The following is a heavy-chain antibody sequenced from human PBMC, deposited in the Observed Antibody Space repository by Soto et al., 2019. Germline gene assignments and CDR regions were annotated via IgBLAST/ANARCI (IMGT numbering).Heavy chain of an antibody. D-gene: IGHD2-8*01. Sequence: SETLSLTCAVSGVSISSSNWWSWVRQPPGKGLEWIGEIYHSGSTNYNPSLKSRVTISVDKSKNQFSLKLSSVTAADTAVYYCARVLAGKGNYRPFDPWGQGTLVTVSS. CDR1: GVSISSSNW. V-gene: IGHV4-4*02. J-gene: IGHJ5*02. CDR3: ARVLAGKGNYRPFDP. CDR2: IYHSGST.